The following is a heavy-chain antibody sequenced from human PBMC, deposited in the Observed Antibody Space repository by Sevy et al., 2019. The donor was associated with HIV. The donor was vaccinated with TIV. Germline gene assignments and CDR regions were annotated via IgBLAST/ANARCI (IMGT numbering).Heavy chain of an antibody. J-gene: IGHJ6*02. D-gene: IGHD6-13*01. Sequence: GGSLRLSCATSGFTFRSYAMHWVRQAPGKGLEWVAVISHDGSNKYYADSVKGRFTISRDNSKNTLYLQMNSLRPEDTAVYYCARDRGGSSWGGYGMDVWGQGTTVTVSS. CDR2: ISHDGSNK. V-gene: IGHV3-30-3*01. CDR1: GFTFRSYA. CDR3: ARDRGGSSWGGYGMDV.